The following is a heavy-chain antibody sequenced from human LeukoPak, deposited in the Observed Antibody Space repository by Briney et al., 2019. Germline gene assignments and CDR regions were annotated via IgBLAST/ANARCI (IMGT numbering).Heavy chain of an antibody. CDR2: IYHSGST. V-gene: IGHV4-38-2*02. D-gene: IGHD7-27*01. J-gene: IGHJ4*02. Sequence: SETLSLTCTVSGYSISSGYYWGWIRQPPGKGLEWIGSIYHSGSTYYNPSLKSRVTISVDTSKNQFSLKLSSVTAADTAVYYCARDLGALTGDHWGQGTLVTVSS. CDR1: GYSISSGYY. CDR3: ARDLGALTGDH.